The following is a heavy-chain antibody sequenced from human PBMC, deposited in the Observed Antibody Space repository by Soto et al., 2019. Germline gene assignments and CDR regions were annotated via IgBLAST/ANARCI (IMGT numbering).Heavy chain of an antibody. Sequence: QITLKESGPTLVKPTQTLTLTCTFSGFSLSTSGIGVGWIRQPPGKALEWLALIYWDDDKRYSPSLKSRPTTTQDTSKNQVALTVTNMDPVDTATYYCAHRLSRTPASGSGSWGPYYFDYWGQGTLVTVSS. D-gene: IGHD3-10*01. J-gene: IGHJ4*02. CDR1: GFSLSTSGIG. CDR2: IYWDDDK. V-gene: IGHV2-5*02. CDR3: AHRLSRTPASGSGSWGPYYFDY.